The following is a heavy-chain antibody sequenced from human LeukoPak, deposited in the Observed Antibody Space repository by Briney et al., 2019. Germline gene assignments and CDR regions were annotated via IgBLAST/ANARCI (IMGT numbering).Heavy chain of an antibody. CDR3: ARGSLGYSSSWYVY. J-gene: IGHJ4*02. CDR1: GFTFSSYG. Sequence: PGGSLRLSCAASGFTFSSYGMHWVRQAPGKGLEWVAVIWYDGSNKYYAGSVKGRFTISRDNSKNTLYLQMNSLRAEDTAVYYCARGSLGYSSSWYVYWGQGTLVTVSS. D-gene: IGHD6-13*01. V-gene: IGHV3-33*01. CDR2: IWYDGSNK.